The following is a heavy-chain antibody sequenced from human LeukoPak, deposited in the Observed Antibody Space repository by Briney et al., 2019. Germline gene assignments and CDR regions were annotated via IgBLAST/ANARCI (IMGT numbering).Heavy chain of an antibody. CDR2: ISGSGIST. CDR1: GFTFSTCA. J-gene: IGHJ4*02. D-gene: IGHD3-22*01. CDR3: AKNNLYYYDR. V-gene: IGHV3-23*01. Sequence: TGGSLRLSCAASGFTFSTCAMSWVRQAPGKGLEWVSGISGSGISTYYADSVKGRFTISRDNSKNTLYLQMNSLRAEDTAVYYYAKNNLYYYDRWGQGTLVTVSS.